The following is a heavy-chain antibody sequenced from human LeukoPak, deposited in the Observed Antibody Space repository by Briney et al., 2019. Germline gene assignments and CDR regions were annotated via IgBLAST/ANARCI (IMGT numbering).Heavy chain of an antibody. CDR2: ISAYNGNT. J-gene: IGHJ6*02. D-gene: IGHD3-22*01. Sequence: GASVKVSCKASGYTFTSYGISWVRQAPGQGLEWMGWISAYNGNTNYAQKLQGRVTMTTDTSTSTAYMELRSLRSDDTAVYYCARGIDPNYYDSSGYHNYYYYYGMDVWGQGTTVTVSS. CDR3: ARGIDPNYYDSSGYHNYYYYYGMDV. CDR1: GYTFTSYG. V-gene: IGHV1-18*01.